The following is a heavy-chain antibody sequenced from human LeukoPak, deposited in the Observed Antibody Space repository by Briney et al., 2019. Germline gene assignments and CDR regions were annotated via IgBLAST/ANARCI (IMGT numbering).Heavy chain of an antibody. CDR2: ISVSDDST. Sequence: GGSLSLSCAASGFTSSDYTMTWVRQSPGKGLEWFSGISVSDDSTYYADSVKGRSTISRDKSNIMLHSQMNSLRVEDTAVYYCARDRYCVSTNCPYDCWGQGTPVTVSS. CDR3: ARDRYCVSTNCPYDC. J-gene: IGHJ4*02. V-gene: IGHV3-23*01. D-gene: IGHD2-2*01. CDR1: GFTSSDYT.